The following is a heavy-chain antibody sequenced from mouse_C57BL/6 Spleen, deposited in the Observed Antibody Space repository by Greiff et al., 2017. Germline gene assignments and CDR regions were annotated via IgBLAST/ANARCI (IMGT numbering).Heavy chain of an antibody. CDR3: ARNYGSSYAMDY. V-gene: IGHV1-50*01. Sequence: QVQLQQPGAELVKPGASVKLSCKASGYTFTSYWMQWVKQRPGQGLEWIGEIDPSDSYTNYNQKFKGKATLTVDTSSITAYMQLSSLTSEDSAVYYCARNYGSSYAMDYWGQGTSVTGSS. CDR2: IDPSDSYT. CDR1: GYTFTSYW. J-gene: IGHJ4*01. D-gene: IGHD1-1*01.